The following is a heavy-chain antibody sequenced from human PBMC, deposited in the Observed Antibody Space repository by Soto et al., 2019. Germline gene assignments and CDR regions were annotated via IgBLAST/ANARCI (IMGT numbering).Heavy chain of an antibody. Sequence: GGSLRLSCAASGFTFSDYYMSWIRQAPGKGLEWVSYISSSGSTIYYADSVKGRFTISRDNAKNSLYLQMNSLRAEDTAVYYCATTIQLWSPFDYWCQGTLVTVSS. D-gene: IGHD5-18*01. CDR1: GFTFSDYY. V-gene: IGHV3-11*01. CDR2: ISSSGSTI. CDR3: ATTIQLWSPFDY. J-gene: IGHJ4*02.